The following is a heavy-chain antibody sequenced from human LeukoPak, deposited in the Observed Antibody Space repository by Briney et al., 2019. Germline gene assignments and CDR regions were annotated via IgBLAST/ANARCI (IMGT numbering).Heavy chain of an antibody. CDR2: INHSGST. J-gene: IGHJ5*02. V-gene: IGHV4-34*01. D-gene: IGHD3-3*01. CDR1: GGSFSGYY. Sequence: SETLSLTCAVYGGSFSGYYWSWIRQPPGKGLEWIGEINHSGSTNYNPSLKSRVTISVDTSKNQFSLKLSSVTAADTAVYYCARGRYDFWSGYKASSPFDPWGQGTLATVSS. CDR3: ARGRYDFWSGYKASSPFDP.